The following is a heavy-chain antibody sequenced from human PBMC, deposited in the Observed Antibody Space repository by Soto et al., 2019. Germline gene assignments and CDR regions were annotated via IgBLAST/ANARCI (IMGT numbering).Heavy chain of an antibody. CDR3: ANPIPKTGTTFGF. J-gene: IGHJ4*02. CDR1: GFTFSNFA. CDR2: ISGSGDDT. V-gene: IGHV3-23*01. Sequence: QLLESGGGFVQPGGSLRLSCVASGFTFSNFAMAWVRQAPGEGLEWVSAISGSGDDTFYADSMKGRFTISRDNSKDTRYRQINRLRDEDTAVYYCANPIPKTGTTFGFWGQGTLVTVSS. D-gene: IGHD1-1*01.